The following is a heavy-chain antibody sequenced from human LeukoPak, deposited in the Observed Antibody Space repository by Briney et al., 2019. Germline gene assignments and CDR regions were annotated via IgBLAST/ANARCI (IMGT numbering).Heavy chain of an antibody. J-gene: IGHJ1*01. Sequence: ASVKVSCKVSGYTLTELSMHWVRQAPGKGLEWMGGFDPEDGETIYAQKFQGRVTMTEDTSTDTAYMELSSLRSEDTAVYYCAREASHAYCGGNCYSYFQHWGQGTLVTVSS. CDR2: FDPEDGET. CDR3: AREASHAYCGGNCYSYFQH. V-gene: IGHV1-24*01. D-gene: IGHD2-21*02. CDR1: GYTLTELS.